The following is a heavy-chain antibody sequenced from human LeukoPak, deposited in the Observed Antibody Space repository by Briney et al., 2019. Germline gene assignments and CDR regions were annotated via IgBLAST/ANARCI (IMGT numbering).Heavy chain of an antibody. D-gene: IGHD3-10*01. CDR2: IYTSGST. CDR3: ARVTQYYGSGSGWENWFDP. V-gene: IGHV4-61*02. Sequence: PSETLSLTCTVSGGSISSGSYYWSWIRQPAGKGLEWIGRIYTSGSTNYNPSLKSRVTISVDTSKNQFSLKLSSVTAADTAVYYCARVTQYYGSGSGWENWFDPWGQGTLVTVSS. J-gene: IGHJ5*02. CDR1: GGSISSGSYY.